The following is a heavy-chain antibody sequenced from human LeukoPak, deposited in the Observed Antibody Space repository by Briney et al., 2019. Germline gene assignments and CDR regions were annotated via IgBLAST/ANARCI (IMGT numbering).Heavy chain of an antibody. D-gene: IGHD3-10*01. CDR1: GFTFSNYY. Sequence: GGSLRLSCKVSGFTFSNYYMSWIRQAPGKGLEWISYISNSANTVYYADSVKGRFTISRDNAENSLFLQMYSLRAEDTAVYFCARADFVAVRGSEEDFDYWGQGALVTVSS. CDR2: ISNSANTV. V-gene: IGHV3-11*01. J-gene: IGHJ4*02. CDR3: ARADFVAVRGSEEDFDY.